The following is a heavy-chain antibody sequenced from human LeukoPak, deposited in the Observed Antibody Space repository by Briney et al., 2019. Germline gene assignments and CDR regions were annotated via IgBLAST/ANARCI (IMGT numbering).Heavy chain of an antibody. V-gene: IGHV3-23*01. CDR2: ISDSGDTT. CDR3: ARASGVSYFYF. D-gene: IGHD2-8*01. CDR1: GFICSTWV. Sequence: GGSLRLSCAASGFICSTWVLTGVRQAPRKGLEWVSAISDSGDTTYYADSVRGRFTISRDNSKNTLYLQVDSLRAEDTAVYYCARASGVSYFYFWGQGAMVSVSS. J-gene: IGHJ4*02.